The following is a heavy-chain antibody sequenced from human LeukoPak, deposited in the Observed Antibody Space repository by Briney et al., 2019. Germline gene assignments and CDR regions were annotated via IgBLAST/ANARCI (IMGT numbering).Heavy chain of an antibody. CDR3: ARERDYYDSSGYQP. Sequence: PSQTLSLTCTVSAGSISSYYWSWIRQPPGKGLEWIGYIYYSGSTKYDPSLKSRVTISVDTSKNQFFLKLSSVTAADTAVYCCARERDYYDSSGYQPWGQGTLVTVSS. D-gene: IGHD3-22*01. CDR2: IYYSGST. J-gene: IGHJ4*02. V-gene: IGHV4-59*01. CDR1: AGSISSYY.